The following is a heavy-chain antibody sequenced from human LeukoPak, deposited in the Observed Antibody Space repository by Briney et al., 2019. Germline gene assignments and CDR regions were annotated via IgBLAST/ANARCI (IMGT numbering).Heavy chain of an antibody. CDR3: ARDRPSGSSFLDAFDI. Sequence: SETLSLTCTVSGGSISSYYWSWIRQPPGKGLEWIGYIYYSGSTNYNPSLKSRATISVDTSKNQFSLKLSSVTAADTAVYYCARDRPSGSSFLDAFDIWGQGTMVTVSS. CDR2: IYYSGST. CDR1: GGSISSYY. V-gene: IGHV4-59*01. D-gene: IGHD1-26*01. J-gene: IGHJ3*02.